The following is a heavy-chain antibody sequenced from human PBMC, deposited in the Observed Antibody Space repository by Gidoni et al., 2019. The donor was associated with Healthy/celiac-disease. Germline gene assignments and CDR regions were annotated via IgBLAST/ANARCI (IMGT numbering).Heavy chain of an antibody. CDR1: GASISSGGDY. J-gene: IGHJ4*02. CDR3: ARDGGVAAVDY. CDR2: IYYSGST. Sequence: QVQLQESGPGLVKPSQTLSLTCTVSGASISSGGDYWSWIRQHPGKGLEWIGYIYYSGSTYYNPSLKSRVTISVDTSKNQFSLKLSSVTAADTAVYYCARDGGVAAVDYWGQGTLVTVSS. D-gene: IGHD2-15*01. V-gene: IGHV4-31*03.